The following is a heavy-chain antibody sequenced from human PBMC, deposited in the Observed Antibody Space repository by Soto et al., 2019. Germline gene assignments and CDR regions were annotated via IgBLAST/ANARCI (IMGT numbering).Heavy chain of an antibody. Sequence: QITLKESGPTLVKPTQTLTLTCSFSGFSLTTAGVGVGWIRQPPGKALEWLAFIYWDDDKRYSPSLKSRLSIIKDTSRNQVVLIKTNMDPVDTTTYYCAQRDIETSGEFDYWGQGTLVTVSS. CDR1: GFSLTTAGVG. CDR3: AQRDIETSGEFDY. CDR2: IYWDDDK. J-gene: IGHJ4*01. D-gene: IGHD3-10*01. V-gene: IGHV2-5*02.